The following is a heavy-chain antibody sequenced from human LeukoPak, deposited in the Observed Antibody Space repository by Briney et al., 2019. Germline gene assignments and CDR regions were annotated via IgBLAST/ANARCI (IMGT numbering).Heavy chain of an antibody. CDR2: IYYSGST. CDR1: GGSISSGGYY. D-gene: IGHD4-17*01. CDR3: ARADYAEGFDY. Sequence: SQALSLTCTVSGGSISSGGYYWSWIRQHPGKGLEWIGYIYYSGSTYYNPSLKSRVTISIDTSKNQFSLKLSSVTAADTAVYYCARADYAEGFDYWGQGTLVTVSS. V-gene: IGHV4-31*03. J-gene: IGHJ4*02.